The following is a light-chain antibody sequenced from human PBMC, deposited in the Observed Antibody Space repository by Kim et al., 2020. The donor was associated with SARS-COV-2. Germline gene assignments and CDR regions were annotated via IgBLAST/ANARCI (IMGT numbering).Light chain of an antibody. V-gene: IGKV6-21*01. CDR1: ESVGKT. J-gene: IGKJ5*01. CDR3: HQSRSLHT. Sequence: SVTPMKKVTITCRASESVGKTLHWYQQKSGQSPKLLIKDASQSVAGVPSRFTGSGSGADFTLTINSLEAEDAATYYCHQSRSLHTFGQGTRLEIK. CDR2: DAS.